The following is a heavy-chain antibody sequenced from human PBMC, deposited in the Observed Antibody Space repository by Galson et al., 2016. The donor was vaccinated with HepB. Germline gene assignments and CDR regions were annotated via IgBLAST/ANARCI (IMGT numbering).Heavy chain of an antibody. Sequence: SLRLSCAASGFTFSTYWMHWVRQAPGKGLVYVSRINSDGSSTTYADSVKGRLTISRDNAKNTLYLQMNSLRAEDTAVYYCARTIVAVPGANDYFDYWGQGTLVTVSS. J-gene: IGHJ4*02. D-gene: IGHD2-2*01. CDR1: GFTFSTYW. V-gene: IGHV3-74*01. CDR2: INSDGSST. CDR3: ARTIVAVPGANDYFDY.